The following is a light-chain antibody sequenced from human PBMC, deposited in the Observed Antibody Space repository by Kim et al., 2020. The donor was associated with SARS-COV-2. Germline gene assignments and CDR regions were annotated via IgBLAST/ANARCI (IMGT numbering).Light chain of an antibody. CDR1: LSVSSKH. CDR2: AAS. CDR3: QQYGSTPMT. Sequence: ELVLTQSPATLSLSPGERATLSCRASLSVSSKHLAWYQQKPGQAPSLLIYAASTRATGSPDGFSGSWSGTGFTLTISRLEPEDSAVYFCQQYGSTPMTVCQRTKVDI. J-gene: IGKJ1*01. V-gene: IGKV3-20*01.